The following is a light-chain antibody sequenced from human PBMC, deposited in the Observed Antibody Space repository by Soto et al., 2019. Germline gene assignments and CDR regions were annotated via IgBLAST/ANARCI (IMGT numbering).Light chain of an antibody. Sequence: IVLTQSPGTLSLSPGERATLSCRASESVRGGFLAWYQQKPGQAPRLLLFGVSSRAAGIPDRFSGSGSGKDFTLTISRLEPEDFAVYFCQHYDTSPFIFGPGTKVDI. CDR1: ESVRGGF. CDR3: QHYDTSPFI. V-gene: IGKV3-20*01. J-gene: IGKJ3*01. CDR2: GVS.